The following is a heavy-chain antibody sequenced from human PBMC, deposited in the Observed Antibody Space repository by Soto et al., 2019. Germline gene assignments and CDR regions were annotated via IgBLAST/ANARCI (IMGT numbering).Heavy chain of an antibody. Sequence: QVQLVQSGAEVRKPGASVKVSCKASGYTFSTSGMSWLRQAPGQGLEWMGWISTYNGDTNDAPKFQDRVTMTSDTPXSTVYMERRSLRSDDTAVDYCARAGAAPYSYNGMDVWGQGTRVTVSS. J-gene: IGHJ6*02. D-gene: IGHD2-15*01. CDR2: ISTYNGDT. CDR3: ARAGAAPYSYNGMDV. V-gene: IGHV1-18*01. CDR1: GYTFSTSG.